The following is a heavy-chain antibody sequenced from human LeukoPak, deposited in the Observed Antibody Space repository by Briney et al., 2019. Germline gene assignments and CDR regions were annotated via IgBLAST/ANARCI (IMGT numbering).Heavy chain of an antibody. J-gene: IGHJ5*02. CDR1: GYTFTGYY. CDR2: INPNSGGT. CDR3: ARALSYSSSWATTPKNWFDP. Sequence: ASVKVSCKASGYTFTGYYMHWVRPAPGQGLEWMGWINPNSGGTNYAQKFQGRVTMTRDTSISTAYMELSRLRSDDTAVYYCARALSYSSSWATTPKNWFDPWGQGTLVTVSS. V-gene: IGHV1-2*02. D-gene: IGHD6-13*01.